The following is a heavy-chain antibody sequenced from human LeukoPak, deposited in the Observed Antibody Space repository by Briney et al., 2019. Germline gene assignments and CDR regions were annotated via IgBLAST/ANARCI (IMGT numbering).Heavy chain of an antibody. CDR1: GFTVSSNH. J-gene: IGHJ4*02. D-gene: IGHD2-2*01. Sequence: GGSLRLSCAASGFTVSSNHMIWVRRAPGKGLEWVSVLYSGGSTYYADSVKGRFTISRDNSKNTLYLQMNSLRPEDTAVYYCAAGQMLWNYFDFWGQGTLVTVSS. V-gene: IGHV3-66*02. CDR3: AAGQMLWNYFDF. CDR2: LYSGGST.